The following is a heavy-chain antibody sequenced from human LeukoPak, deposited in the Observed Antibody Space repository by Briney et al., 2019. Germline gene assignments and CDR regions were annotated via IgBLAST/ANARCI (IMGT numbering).Heavy chain of an antibody. CDR1: GFTFEDYE. V-gene: IGHV3-11*01. CDR3: AKEIRPNDY. CDR2: ISATGNTK. J-gene: IGHJ4*02. Sequence: GGSLRLSCEASGFTFEDYEMSWFRQAPGKGPEWILYISATGNTKYYADSVRGRFSISRDNAKSSLYLQMSTLRVEDTAVYYCAKEIRPNDYWGQGTLVTVSS. D-gene: IGHD4-17*01.